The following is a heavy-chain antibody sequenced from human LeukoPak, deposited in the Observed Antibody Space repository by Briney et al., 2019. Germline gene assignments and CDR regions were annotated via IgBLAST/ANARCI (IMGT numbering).Heavy chain of an antibody. CDR2: INSDGSWT. CDR3: ARANQLVPDY. D-gene: IGHD6-13*01. J-gene: IGHJ4*02. V-gene: IGHV3-74*01. CDR1: GNYW. Sequence: GGSLRLSCAASGNYWMHWVRQVPGKGLVWVSHINSDGSWTSYADSVKGRFTISKDNAKNTVYLQMNSLRAEDTAVYYCARANQLVPDYWGQGTLVTVSS.